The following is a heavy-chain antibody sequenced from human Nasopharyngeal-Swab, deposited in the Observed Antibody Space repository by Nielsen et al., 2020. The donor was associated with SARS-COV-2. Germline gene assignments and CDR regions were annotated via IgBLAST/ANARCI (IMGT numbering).Heavy chain of an antibody. CDR2: IKQDGSEK. Sequence: MRQMPGKGLEWVANIKQDGSEKYYVDSVKGRFTISRDNAKNSLYLQMNSLRAEDTAVYYCARDQGSYFRLYFDYWGQGTLVTVSS. CDR3: ARDQGSYFRLYFDY. D-gene: IGHD1-26*01. V-gene: IGHV3-7*05. J-gene: IGHJ4*02.